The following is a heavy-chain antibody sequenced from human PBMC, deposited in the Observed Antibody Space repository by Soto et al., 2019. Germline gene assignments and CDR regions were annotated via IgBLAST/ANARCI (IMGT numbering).Heavy chain of an antibody. Sequence: GESLKISCKGSGYSFTSYWIGWVRQMPGKGLEWMGIIYPGDSDTRYSPSFQGQVTISADKSISTAYLQWSSLKASDTAMYYCARSIVVVVAATQSAFDICGQGPMVTVS. J-gene: IGHJ3*02. V-gene: IGHV5-51*01. D-gene: IGHD2-15*01. CDR1: GYSFTSYW. CDR3: ARSIVVVVAATQSAFDI. CDR2: IYPGDSDT.